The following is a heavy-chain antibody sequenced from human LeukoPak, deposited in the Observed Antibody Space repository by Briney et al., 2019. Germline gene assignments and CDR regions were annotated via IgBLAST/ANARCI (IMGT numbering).Heavy chain of an antibody. D-gene: IGHD6-19*01. V-gene: IGHV3-21*04. CDR2: ISSSSSYI. CDR3: AKDQRSIAVAGYFDY. Sequence: GGSLRLSCAASGFTFSSYSMNWVRQAPGKGLEWVSSISSSSSYIYYADSVKGRFTVSRDNSRNTLYLQMNSLRAEDTAVYYCAKDQRSIAVAGYFDYWGQGTLVTVSS. CDR1: GFTFSSYS. J-gene: IGHJ4*02.